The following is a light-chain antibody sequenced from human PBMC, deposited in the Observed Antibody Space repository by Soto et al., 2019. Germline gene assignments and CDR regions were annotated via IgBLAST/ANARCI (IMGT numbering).Light chain of an antibody. CDR3: MQALQTRT. Sequence: DIVMSQFPLSLPVTPGEPASISCRSSQSLLYRNGYNYLDWYLQKPGQPPQLLIYLGSNRASGVPDRLSGSGSGTDFTLKISRVEAEDVGVYYCMQALQTRTFGQGTKLEIK. CDR2: LGS. CDR1: QSLLYRNGYNY. V-gene: IGKV2-28*01. J-gene: IGKJ2*01.